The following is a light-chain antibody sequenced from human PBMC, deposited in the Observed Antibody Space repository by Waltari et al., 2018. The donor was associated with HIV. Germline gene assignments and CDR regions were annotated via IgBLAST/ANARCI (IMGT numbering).Light chain of an antibody. V-gene: IGKV3-20*01. CDR2: DAS. Sequence: EIVLTQSPGTLSLSPGEGATLSCRTSQSVSSSQLAWYQQRPGQAPRLLIYDASSRPTGIPDRFTGSGSGTEFTLTISRLESEDFAVYYCQQYAGSPRTFGQGTKVEMK. CDR3: QQYAGSPRT. CDR1: QSVSSSQ. J-gene: IGKJ2*01.